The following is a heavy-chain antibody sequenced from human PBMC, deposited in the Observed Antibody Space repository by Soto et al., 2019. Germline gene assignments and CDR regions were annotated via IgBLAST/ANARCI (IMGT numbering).Heavy chain of an antibody. CDR2: IIPILGIA. D-gene: IGHD2-2*01. V-gene: IGHV1-69*02. Sequence: SVKVSRKASGGTFSSYTISWVRQAPGQGLEWMGRIIPILGIANYAQKFQGRVTITADKSTSTAYMELSSLRSEDTAVYHCASDRGIVVVPAATANSYFFDYWGQGTLVT. CDR1: GGTFSSYT. CDR3: ASDRGIVVVPAATANSYFFDY. J-gene: IGHJ4*02.